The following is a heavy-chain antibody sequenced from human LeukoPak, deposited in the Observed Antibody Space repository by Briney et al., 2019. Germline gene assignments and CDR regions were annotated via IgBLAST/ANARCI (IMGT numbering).Heavy chain of an antibody. CDR2: ISYDGSNK. D-gene: IGHD6-19*01. J-gene: IGHJ4*02. CDR1: GFTFSSYA. CDR3: ARRHSSGWLDY. V-gene: IGHV3-30-3*01. Sequence: PGGSLRLSCAASGFTFSSYAMHWVRQALGKGLEWVAVISYDGSNKYYADSVKGRFTISRDNSKNTLYLQMNSLRAEDTAVYYCARRHSSGWLDYWGQGTLVTVSS.